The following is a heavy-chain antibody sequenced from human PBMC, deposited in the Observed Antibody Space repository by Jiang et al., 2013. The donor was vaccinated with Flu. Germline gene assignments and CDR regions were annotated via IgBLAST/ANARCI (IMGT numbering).Heavy chain of an antibody. CDR3: ARDKTSGYYYAWFDP. V-gene: IGHV4-4*07. CDR2: IYTSWEH. D-gene: IGHD3-22*01. CDR1: GGSISSYY. J-gene: IGHJ5*02. Sequence: PGLVKPSETLSLTCSVSGGSISSYYWSWIRQPAGKGLEWIGRIYTSWEHQLQPSLKSRVTMSVDTSKNQFSLKLSSVTAADTAVYYCARDKTSGYYYAWFDPWGQGTLVTVSS.